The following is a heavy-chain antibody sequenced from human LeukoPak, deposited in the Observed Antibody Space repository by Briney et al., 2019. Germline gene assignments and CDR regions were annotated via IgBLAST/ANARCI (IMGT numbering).Heavy chain of an antibody. J-gene: IGHJ5*02. CDR3: ARDLLKGEGSSWQYLTNWFDP. CDR1: GGTFSSYA. Sequence: GASVKVSCKASGGTFSSYAISWVRQAPGQGLEWMGGIIPILGIANYAQKFQGRVTITADKSTSTAYMELSSLRSEDTAVYYCARDLLKGEGSSWQYLTNWFDPWGQGTLVTVSS. V-gene: IGHV1-69*10. D-gene: IGHD6-13*01. CDR2: IIPILGIA.